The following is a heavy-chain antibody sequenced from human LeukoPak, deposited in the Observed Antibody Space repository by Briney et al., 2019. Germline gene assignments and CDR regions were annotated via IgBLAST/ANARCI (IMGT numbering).Heavy chain of an antibody. J-gene: IGHJ4*02. Sequence: GGSLRLSCAASGFTFSNFAIHWVRQAPGKGLEWVAVILYDGRNKYYGDSVEGRFTISRDNSKNTVYLEMNSPRAEDTAVYYCAKDLMKTGYCSGASCYGRTDWGQGTLVTVSS. CDR3: AKDLMKTGYCSGASCYGRTD. V-gene: IGHV3-30*18. CDR2: ILYDGRNK. D-gene: IGHD2-15*01. CDR1: GFTFSNFA.